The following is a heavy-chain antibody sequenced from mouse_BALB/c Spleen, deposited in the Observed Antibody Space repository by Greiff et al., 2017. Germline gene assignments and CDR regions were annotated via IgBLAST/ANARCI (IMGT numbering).Heavy chain of an antibody. CDR1: GFSLTGYG. CDR3: ARDDGYSYFDY. Sequence: VHLVESGPGLVAPSQSLSITCTVSGFSLTGYGVNWVRQPPGKGLEWLGMIWGDGNTDYNSTLKSRLSISKDNSKSQVFLKMNSLQTDDTAMYYCARDDGYSYFDYWGQGTTLTVSS. CDR2: IWGDGNT. D-gene: IGHD2-3*01. V-gene: IGHV2-6-7*01. J-gene: IGHJ2*01.